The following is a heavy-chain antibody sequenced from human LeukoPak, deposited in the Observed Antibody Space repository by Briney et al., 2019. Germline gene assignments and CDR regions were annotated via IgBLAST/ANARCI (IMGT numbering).Heavy chain of an antibody. Sequence: KPSETLSLTCTVSGGSISSSSYYWGWIRQPPGKGLEWIGYIYYSGSTNYNPSLESRVTISVDTSKNQFSLKLSSVTAADTAVYYCARSRDPNGFPHDAFDIWGQGTMVTVSS. V-gene: IGHV4-61*05. CDR1: GGSISSSSYY. D-gene: IGHD2-2*01. CDR3: ARSRDPNGFPHDAFDI. J-gene: IGHJ3*02. CDR2: IYYSGST.